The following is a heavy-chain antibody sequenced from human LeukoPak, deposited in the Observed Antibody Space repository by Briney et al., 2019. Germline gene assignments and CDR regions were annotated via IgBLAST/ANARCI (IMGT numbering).Heavy chain of an antibody. CDR2: INPSGGST. Sequence: ASVKVSCKASGYTFTSYYMHWVRQAPGQGLEWMGIINPSGGSTSYAQKFQGRVTMTRDTSTSTVYMELSSLRSEDTGVYYCATRGAPFVPYYYYAMDDWGQGTTVTVSS. CDR3: ATRGAPFVPYYYYAMDD. D-gene: IGHD3-10*02. CDR1: GYTFTSYY. J-gene: IGHJ6*02. V-gene: IGHV1-46*01.